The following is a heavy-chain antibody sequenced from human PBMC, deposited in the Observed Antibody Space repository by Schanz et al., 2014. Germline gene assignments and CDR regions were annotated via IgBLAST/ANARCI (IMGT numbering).Heavy chain of an antibody. CDR2: ISTFRNEDT. J-gene: IGHJ3*02. Sequence: VQLVQSRAALRKPGTSVKVSCKTSGYTFSNDDINWVRQAIGQGPEFMGWISTFRNEDTNSAQRFQGRLTMITEASTSTAYMEQRSRRSDGAAVNYWTRGGGPEYVFDIWGQGTILTVSS. D-gene: IGHD5-12*01. CDR1: GYTFSNDD. V-gene: IGHV1-18*01. CDR3: TRGGGPEYVFDI.